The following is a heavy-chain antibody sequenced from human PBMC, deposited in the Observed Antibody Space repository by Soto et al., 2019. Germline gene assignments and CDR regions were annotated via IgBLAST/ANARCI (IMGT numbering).Heavy chain of an antibody. V-gene: IGHV5-10-1*01. J-gene: IGHJ4*02. Sequence: PXESLKISFKGSGYSFAGHWITWVRQKPGKGLEWMGRIDPSDSQTYYSPSFRGHVTISVTKSITTVFLQWSSLRASDTAMYYCARQIYDSDTGPNFQYYFDSWGQGTPVTVPS. CDR1: GYSFAGHW. CDR2: IDPSDSQT. CDR3: ARQIYDSDTGPNFQYYFDS. D-gene: IGHD3-22*01.